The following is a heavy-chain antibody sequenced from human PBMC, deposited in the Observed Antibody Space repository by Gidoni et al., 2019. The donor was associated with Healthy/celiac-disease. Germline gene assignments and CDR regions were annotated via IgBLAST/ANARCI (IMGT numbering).Heavy chain of an antibody. CDR1: GFTFSRYA. V-gene: IGHV3-23*01. Sequence: EVQLLESGGGLVQPGGSLRLSSAASGFTFSRYAMSWGRQAPGKGLEWVLVMSGSGGSKYYAESVKGRCTISRDKSKNTLDLKMNSLRAEDTAVYYCAKNPSLMGYYYDSSGSRHYWGQGTLVTVSS. J-gene: IGHJ4*02. CDR3: AKNPSLMGYYYDSSGSRHY. D-gene: IGHD3-22*01. CDR2: MSGSGGSK.